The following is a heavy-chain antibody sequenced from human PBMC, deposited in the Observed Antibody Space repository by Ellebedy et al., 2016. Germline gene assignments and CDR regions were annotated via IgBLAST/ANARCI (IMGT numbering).Heavy chain of an antibody. D-gene: IGHD6-6*01. Sequence: GGSLRLSCAASGFTFSNYPMYWVRQAPGKGLEYVSAISSDGRSTYYANSVKGRFTISRDNSKNTLYLQMGSLRPEDTAGYYCARSRQLVRTYFFGMDVWGQGTTVTVSS. J-gene: IGHJ6*02. CDR2: ISSDGRST. CDR3: ARSRQLVRTYFFGMDV. CDR1: GFTFSNYP. V-gene: IGHV3-64*01.